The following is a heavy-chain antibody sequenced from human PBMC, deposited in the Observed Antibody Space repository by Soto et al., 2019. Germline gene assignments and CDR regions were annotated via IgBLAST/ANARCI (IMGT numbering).Heavy chain of an antibody. CDR3: ARGPYCYGMDV. J-gene: IGHJ6*02. CDR2: ISYDGSNK. CDR1: GFTFSSYA. Sequence: QVQLVESGGGVVQPGRSLRLSCAASGFTFSSYAMHWVRRAPGKGLEWDAVISYDGSNKYYSDSVKGRFTNSRDNSKNTLYLQMNSLRAEDTAVYYCARGPYCYGMDVWGQGTTVTVSS. V-gene: IGHV3-30-3*01.